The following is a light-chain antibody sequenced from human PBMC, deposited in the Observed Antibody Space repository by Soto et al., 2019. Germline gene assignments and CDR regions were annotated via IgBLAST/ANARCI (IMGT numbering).Light chain of an antibody. J-gene: IGLJ2*01. CDR1: SSNIGAGYD. CDR3: QSYDSSLSGNVV. V-gene: IGLV1-40*01. CDR2: GNS. Sequence: QSVLTQPPSVSGAPGQRVTISCTGSSSNIGAGYDVHWYQQLPGTAPKLLIYGNSNRPSGVPDRFSGLKSGTSASLAITGLQAEDEADYYCQSYDSSLSGNVVFGGGTKLTVL.